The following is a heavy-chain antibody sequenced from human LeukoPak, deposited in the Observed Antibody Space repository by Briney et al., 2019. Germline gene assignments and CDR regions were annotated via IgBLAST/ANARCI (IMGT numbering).Heavy chain of an antibody. J-gene: IGHJ6*03. Sequence: ASVKVSCKASGYTFTSYDINWVRQATGQGLEWMGWMNPNRGNTGYAQRFQGRVTMTRNTSISTASMSPSSLRSEDTPVCYCAGGRGMIVVVGYYMDVWGKGTTVTASS. V-gene: IGHV1-8*01. CDR1: GYTFTSYD. D-gene: IGHD3-22*01. CDR2: MNPNRGNT. CDR3: AGGRGMIVVVGYYMDV.